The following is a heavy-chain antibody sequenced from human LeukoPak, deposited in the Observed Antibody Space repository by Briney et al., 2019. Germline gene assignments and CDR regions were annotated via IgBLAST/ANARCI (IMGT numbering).Heavy chain of an antibody. CDR2: IYYSGST. CDR1: GGSISSYY. V-gene: IGHV4-59*12. D-gene: IGHD2-2*01. CDR3: ARRPLNCTSTSCYAFDI. J-gene: IGHJ3*02. Sequence: TPSETLSLTCTVSGGSISSYYWSWIRQPPGKGLEWIGYIYYSGSTNYNPSLKSRVTISVDTSKNQFSLSLSSVTAADTAVYYCARRPLNCTSTSCYAFDIWGQGTMVTVSS.